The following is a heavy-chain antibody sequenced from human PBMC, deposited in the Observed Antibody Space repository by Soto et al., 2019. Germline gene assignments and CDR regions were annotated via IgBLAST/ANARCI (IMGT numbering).Heavy chain of an antibody. CDR2: IDPSDSYT. V-gene: IGHV5-10-1*01. Sequence: GESLKISCKGSGYSFTSYWISWVRQMPGKGLEWVGRIDPSDSYTNYSPSFQGHVTISADKSISTAYLQWSSLKASDTAMYYCAIGGFGVATINSGYYYGMDVWGQGTTVTVSS. CDR1: GYSFTSYW. J-gene: IGHJ6*02. D-gene: IGHD5-12*01. CDR3: AIGGFGVATINSGYYYGMDV.